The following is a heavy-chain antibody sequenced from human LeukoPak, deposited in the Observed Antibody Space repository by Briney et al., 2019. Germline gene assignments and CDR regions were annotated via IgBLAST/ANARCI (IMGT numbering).Heavy chain of an antibody. CDR3: ASAMRPRYYDFWSGFSSDAFDI. Sequence: PSETLSLTCAVYGGSFSGYYWNWIRQPPGEGLEWIGEINHSGSTNYNPSLKSRVTISVDTSKNQFSLKLSSVTAADTAVYYCASAMRPRYYDFWSGFSSDAFDIWGQGTMVTVSS. J-gene: IGHJ3*02. D-gene: IGHD3-3*01. CDR2: INHSGST. V-gene: IGHV4-34*01. CDR1: GGSFSGYY.